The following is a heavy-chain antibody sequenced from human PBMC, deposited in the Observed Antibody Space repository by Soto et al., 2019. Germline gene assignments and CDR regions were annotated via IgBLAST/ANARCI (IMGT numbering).Heavy chain of an antibody. CDR2: INSGGNIT. CDR3: ARSLWSPYFYYGLDV. CDR1: GFALSRYW. V-gene: IGHV3-74*01. J-gene: IGHJ6*02. D-gene: IGHD2-21*01. Sequence: GGSLILSCTASGFALSRYWMYWVRQAPGKGLVWVSHINSGGNITPYAESVRGRFTISRDNSKNTLYLDMHSLTTDDTAVYFCARSLWSPYFYYGLDVWGHGTTVSVS.